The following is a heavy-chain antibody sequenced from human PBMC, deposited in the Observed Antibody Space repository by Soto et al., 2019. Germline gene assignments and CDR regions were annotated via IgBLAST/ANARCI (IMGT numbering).Heavy chain of an antibody. CDR3: AKDHSPTYYYDSSGYSQDGYFDY. CDR2: ISYDGSNK. CDR1: GFTFSSYG. V-gene: IGHV3-30*18. J-gene: IGHJ4*02. Sequence: GGSLRLSCAASGFTFSSYGMHWVRQAPGKGLEWVAVISYDGSNKYYADSVKGRFTISRDNSKNTLYLQMNSLRAEDTAVYYCAKDHSPTYYYDSSGYSQDGYFDYWGQGTLVTVSS. D-gene: IGHD3-22*01.